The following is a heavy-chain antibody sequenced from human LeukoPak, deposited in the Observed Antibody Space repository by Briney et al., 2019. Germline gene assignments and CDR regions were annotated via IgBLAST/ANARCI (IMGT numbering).Heavy chain of an antibody. D-gene: IGHD3-22*01. CDR3: ARTDYYDSSGYYYGEYYFDY. J-gene: IGHJ4*02. CDR1: GGSISSYSYY. Sequence: SETLSLTCTVSGGSISSYSYYWGWIRQPPGKGLEWIGEINHSGSTNYNPSLKSRVTISVDTSKNQFSLKLSSVTAADTAVYYCARTDYYDSSGYYYGEYYFDYWGQGTLVTVSS. CDR2: INHSGST. V-gene: IGHV4-39*01.